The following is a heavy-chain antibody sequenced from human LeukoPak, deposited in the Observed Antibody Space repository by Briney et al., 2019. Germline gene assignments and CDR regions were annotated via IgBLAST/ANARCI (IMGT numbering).Heavy chain of an antibody. J-gene: IGHJ4*02. CDR1: GYTFTSYD. V-gene: IGHV1-8*03. D-gene: IGHD3-10*01. Sequence: ASVKVSCKASGYTFTSYDINWVRQATGQGLEWMGWMNPNSGNTGYAQKFQGRVTITRNTSISTAYMELRSLRSDDTAVYYCARQEEGMVRGILTYYFDYWGQGTLVTVSS. CDR2: MNPNSGNT. CDR3: ARQEEGMVRGILTYYFDY.